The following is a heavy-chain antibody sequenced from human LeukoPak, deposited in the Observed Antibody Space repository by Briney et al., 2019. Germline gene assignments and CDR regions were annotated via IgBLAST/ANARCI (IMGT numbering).Heavy chain of an antibody. CDR3: AKDCCSSTSCYSFDY. J-gene: IGHJ4*02. CDR1: GFTFSSYA. Sequence: GGSLRLSCAASGFTFSSYAMSWVRQAPGKGLEWVSAISGSGGSTYYADSVKGRFTISRDDSKNTLYLQMNSLRAEDTAVYYCAKDCCSSTSCYSFDYWGQGTLVTVSS. D-gene: IGHD2-2*02. CDR2: ISGSGGST. V-gene: IGHV3-23*01.